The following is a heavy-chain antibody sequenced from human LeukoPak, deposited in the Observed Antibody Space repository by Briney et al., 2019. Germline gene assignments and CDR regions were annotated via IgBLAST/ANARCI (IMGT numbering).Heavy chain of an antibody. D-gene: IGHD3-22*01. CDR2: INPNSGGT. J-gene: IGHJ3*02. CDR3: ARIFLIYYYDSSGYYWDHDAFDI. Sequence: GASVKVSCKASGYTFTGYYMHWVRQAPGQGLEWMGWINPNSGGTNYAQKFQGRVTMTRDTSISTAYMELSRLRSDDTAVYYCARIFLIYYYDSSGYYWDHDAFDIWGQGTMVTVSS. V-gene: IGHV1-2*02. CDR1: GYTFTGYY.